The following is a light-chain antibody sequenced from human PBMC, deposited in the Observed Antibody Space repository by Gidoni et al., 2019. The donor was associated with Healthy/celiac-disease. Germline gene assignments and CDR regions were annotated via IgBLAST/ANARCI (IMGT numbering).Light chain of an antibody. V-gene: IGKV1-9*01. CDR2: AAS. J-gene: IGKJ4*01. CDR1: QGISSY. Sequence: IQLTQSPSSLSASVGDRVTITCRASQGISSYLAWYQPKPGKAPKLLSYAASTLQSGVPSRFSGSGSGTDFTLTSSSLQPEDFATYYCQQLNSYTFGGGTKVEIK. CDR3: QQLNSYT.